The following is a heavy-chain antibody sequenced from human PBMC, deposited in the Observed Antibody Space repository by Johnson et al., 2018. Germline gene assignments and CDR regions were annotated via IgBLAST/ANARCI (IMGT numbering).Heavy chain of an antibody. CDR2: ISGSTSST. Sequence: VQLVQSGGGLVQPGRSLRLSWTASGFIFGDYGMSWFRQAPGKGLEWVASISGSTSSTFHPDSVRGRFHISIDNSKNTLYLQMNSLRAEDTAVYYCAKGGYDYVWVNYHAFDIWGQGTMVTVSS. CDR1: GFIFGDYG. V-gene: IGHV3-23*04. CDR3: AKGGYDYVWVNYHAFDI. D-gene: IGHD3-16*02. J-gene: IGHJ3*02.